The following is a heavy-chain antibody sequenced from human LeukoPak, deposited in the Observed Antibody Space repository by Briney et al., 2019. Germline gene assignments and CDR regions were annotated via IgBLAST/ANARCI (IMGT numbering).Heavy chain of an antibody. D-gene: IGHD3-10*01. CDR1: GGSISSYY. CDR3: ARSSYGSGRYGPQFDY. CDR2: IHYSGST. V-gene: IGHV4-59*01. J-gene: IGHJ4*02. Sequence: SETLSLTCTVSGGSISSYYWSWIRQPPGKGLEWIGYIHYSGSTHYNPSLKSRVTISVDTSKNQFSLKLSSVTAADTAVYHCARSSYGSGRYGPQFDYWGQGTLVTVSS.